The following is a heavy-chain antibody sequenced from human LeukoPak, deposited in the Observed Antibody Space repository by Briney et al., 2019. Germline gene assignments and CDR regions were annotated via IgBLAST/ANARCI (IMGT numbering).Heavy chain of an antibody. CDR1: GFTFSSYS. J-gene: IGHJ6*02. CDR2: ISSSSSTI. Sequence: PGGSLRLSCAASGFTFSSYSMTWVRQAPGKGLEWVSYISSSSSTIYYADSVKGRFTISRDNAKNSLYLQMNSLRDGDTAVYYCARDLKILYYGSNHGMDVWGQGTTVTVSS. CDR3: ARDLKILYYGSNHGMDV. V-gene: IGHV3-48*02. D-gene: IGHD3-10*01.